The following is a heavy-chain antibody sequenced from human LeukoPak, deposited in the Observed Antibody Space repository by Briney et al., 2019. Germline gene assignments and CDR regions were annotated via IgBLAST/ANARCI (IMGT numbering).Heavy chain of an antibody. CDR1: GGSISSYY. Sequence: SETLSLTCTVSGGSISSYYWSWIRQPPGKGLEWIGYIYYSGSTNYNPSLKSRVTISVDTSKNQFSLKLSSVTAADTAVYYCARRNVQWLVFDYWGQGTLVTVSS. D-gene: IGHD6-19*01. CDR3: ARRNVQWLVFDY. J-gene: IGHJ4*02. CDR2: IYYSGST. V-gene: IGHV4-59*08.